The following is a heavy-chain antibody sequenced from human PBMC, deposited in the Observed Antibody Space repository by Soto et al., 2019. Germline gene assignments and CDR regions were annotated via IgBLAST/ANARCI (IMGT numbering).Heavy chain of an antibody. CDR3: AKVPYCSGGSCYPAD. V-gene: IGHV3-30*18. J-gene: IGHJ4*02. CDR2: ISEDGSKK. Sequence: GGSLRLSCATSGFTFSTYAMYWVRQAQGKGLAWISIISEDGSKKYYADSVKGRFTIARDNFKNTLYLQMNSLRVEDTALYYCAKVPYCSGGSCYPADWGQGTLVTVSS. D-gene: IGHD2-15*01. CDR1: GFTFSTYA.